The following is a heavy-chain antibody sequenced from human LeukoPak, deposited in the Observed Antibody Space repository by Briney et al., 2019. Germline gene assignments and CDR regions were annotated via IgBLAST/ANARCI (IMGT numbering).Heavy chain of an antibody. CDR3: ATMVRGVIITPFSWFDP. CDR1: AGSISRYY. V-gene: IGHV4-59*01. D-gene: IGHD3-10*01. J-gene: IGHJ5*02. CDR2: IYYSGST. Sequence: PSETLFLTCTVSAGSISRYYWSWIRQPPEKGLEWIGYIYYSGSTNYNPSLKSRVTISVDTSKNQFSLKLSSVTAADTAVYYCATMVRGVIITPFSWFDPWGQGTLVTVSS.